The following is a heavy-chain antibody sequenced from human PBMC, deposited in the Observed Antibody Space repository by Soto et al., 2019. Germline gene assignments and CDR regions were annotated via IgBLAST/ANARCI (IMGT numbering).Heavy chain of an antibody. CDR2: INNSGSP. CDR3: ARLPRAVGEPTHDY. Sequence: QVQLQQWGAGLLKPSETLSLTCAVYGGSFSGYYWIWIRQPPGKGLEWIGEINNSGSPNYNPSLKSRVTISVDTSKNQFSLKLSSVTAADTAVYYCARLPRAVGEPTHDYWGQGTLVTVSS. J-gene: IGHJ4*02. CDR1: GGSFSGYY. D-gene: IGHD3-10*01. V-gene: IGHV4-34*01.